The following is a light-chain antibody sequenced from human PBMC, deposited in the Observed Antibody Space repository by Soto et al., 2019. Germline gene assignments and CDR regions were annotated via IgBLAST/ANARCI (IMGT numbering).Light chain of an antibody. CDR3: GTWDSTLSAYV. CDR1: SANIENNY. Sequence: QSVLTQPPSVSGAPGQKVTVSCSGSSANIENNYVSWYQHLPETAPQLLIYDNDKRPSGIPYRISGSKSGTSATLDIIGLQTGDEADYYCGTWDSTLSAYVFGTGTKVTVL. J-gene: IGLJ1*01. CDR2: DND. V-gene: IGLV1-51*01.